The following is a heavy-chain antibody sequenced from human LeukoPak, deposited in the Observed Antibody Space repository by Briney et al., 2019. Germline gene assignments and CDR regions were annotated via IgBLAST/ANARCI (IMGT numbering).Heavy chain of an antibody. V-gene: IGHV4-59*01. CDR3: ARGPQFTGGSPRCWYFDL. CDR1: GGSFRSYY. CDR2: TYDGGTT. Sequence: PSETLSLNCSVSGGSFRSYYWTWIRQPPGKGLEWIGYTYDGGTTDYTPSLKTRVTISVDTSKKQFSLKMTSVTAADTAVYFCARGPQFTGGSPRCWYFDLWGRGTVVTVSS. D-gene: IGHD4-23*01. J-gene: IGHJ2*01.